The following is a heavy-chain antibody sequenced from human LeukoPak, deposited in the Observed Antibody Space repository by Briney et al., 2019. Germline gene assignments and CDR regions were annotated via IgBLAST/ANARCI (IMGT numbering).Heavy chain of an antibody. CDR2: INPNSGGT. Sequence: ASVKVSCKASGYTFTGYYMHWVRQAPGQGLEWMGWINPNSGGTNYAQKFQGRVTMTRDTSISTAYMELSRLRSDDTAVYYCARVGYDILTGYYNFDYWGQGTLVTVSS. J-gene: IGHJ4*02. D-gene: IGHD3-9*01. V-gene: IGHV1-2*02. CDR3: ARVGYDILTGYYNFDY. CDR1: GYTFTGYY.